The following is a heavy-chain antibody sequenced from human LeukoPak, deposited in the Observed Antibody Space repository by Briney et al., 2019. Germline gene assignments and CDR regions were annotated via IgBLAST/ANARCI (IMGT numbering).Heavy chain of an antibody. CDR1: GFTFSSYG. CDR3: AKDRPSTYYDSSGFDY. J-gene: IGHJ4*02. D-gene: IGHD3-22*01. Sequence: GGSLRLSCAASGFTFSSYGMHWVRQAPGKGLEWVAFIRYDGSNKYYADSVKGRFTISRDNSKNTLYLQMNSLRAEDTAVYYCAKDRPSTYYDSSGFDYWGQGTLVTVSS. CDR2: IRYDGSNK. V-gene: IGHV3-30*02.